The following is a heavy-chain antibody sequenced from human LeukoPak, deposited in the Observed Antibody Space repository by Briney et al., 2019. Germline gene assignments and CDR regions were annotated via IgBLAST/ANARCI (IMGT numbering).Heavy chain of an antibody. Sequence: GGSLRLSCAASGFTFSSYGMHWVRQAPGKGLEWVAVISYDGSNKYYADSVKGRFTISRDNSKNTLYLQMNSLRAEDTAVYYCAKGGWDYWGQGTLVTVSS. CDR1: GFTFSSYG. CDR2: ISYDGSNK. CDR3: AKGGWDY. V-gene: IGHV3-30*18. J-gene: IGHJ4*02.